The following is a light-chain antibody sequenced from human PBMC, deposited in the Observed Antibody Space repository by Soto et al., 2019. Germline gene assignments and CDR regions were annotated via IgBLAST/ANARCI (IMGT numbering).Light chain of an antibody. CDR2: KAS. Sequence: DTQITEFPSTLAASVGDKGTITCRASQSISSWLAWYQQKPGKAPKLLIYKASSLESGVPSRFSGSGSGTEFTLTFSSLQPDDFATYYCHQYDSYSTFGQGTRLEI. V-gene: IGKV1-5*03. CDR3: HQYDSYST. J-gene: IGKJ5*01. CDR1: QSISSW.